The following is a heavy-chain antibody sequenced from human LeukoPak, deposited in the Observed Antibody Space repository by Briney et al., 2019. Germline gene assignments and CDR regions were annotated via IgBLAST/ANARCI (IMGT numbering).Heavy chain of an antibody. V-gene: IGHV3-48*03. CDR2: ISSSGSTI. CDR1: EFTFSSYE. Sequence: PGGSLRLSCVASEFTFSSYEMNWVRQAPGKGLEWVSYISSSGSTIYYADSVKGRFAISRDNAKNSLYLQMNSLRAEDTAVYYCARDIAVAGPVLDYWGQGTLVTVSS. D-gene: IGHD6-19*01. J-gene: IGHJ4*02. CDR3: ARDIAVAGPVLDY.